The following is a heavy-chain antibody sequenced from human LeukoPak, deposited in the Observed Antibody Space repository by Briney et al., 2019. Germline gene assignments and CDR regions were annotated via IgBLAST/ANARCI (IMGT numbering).Heavy chain of an antibody. Sequence: GGSLRLSCAASGFTFSSYEMNWVRQAPGKGLEWVSYISSSGSTIYYADSVKGRFTISRDNSKNTVYLQMHSLRADDTAVYYCARESLGSVDPRGYSSTVSQDVWGKGTTVTISS. V-gene: IGHV3-48*03. J-gene: IGHJ6*04. D-gene: IGHD2-2*01. CDR1: GFTFSSYE. CDR3: ARESLGSVDPRGYSSTVSQDV. CDR2: ISSSGSTI.